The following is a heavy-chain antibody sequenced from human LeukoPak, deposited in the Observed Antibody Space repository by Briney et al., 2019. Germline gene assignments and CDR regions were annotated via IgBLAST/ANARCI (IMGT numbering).Heavy chain of an antibody. V-gene: IGHV1-8*01. J-gene: IGHJ4*02. CDR1: GYTFTSYD. D-gene: IGHD5-18*01. CDR2: MNPNSGNT. Sequence: ASVKVSCKASGYTFTSYDINWVRQATGQGLEWMGWMNPNSGNTGYAQKFQGRVTMTRNTSISTAYMELSSLRSEDTAVCYCARVKVEYSYGHGPIDYWGQGTLVTVSS. CDR3: ARVKVEYSYGHGPIDY.